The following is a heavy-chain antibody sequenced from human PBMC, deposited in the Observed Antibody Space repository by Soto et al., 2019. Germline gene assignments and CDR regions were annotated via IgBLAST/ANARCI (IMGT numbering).Heavy chain of an antibody. J-gene: IGHJ3*02. D-gene: IGHD3-3*01. CDR3: ARGGGVGVAGSAAFDM. CDR1: GYPVTAYY. Sequence: QLHLVQSGAVVKKPGASVTVSCSASGYPVTAYYMHWVRQAPGRGLEWMGGINPATGAAKDTQTFPGRVTMARDTAAMKVFMELGGLTAEDTAVFYWARGGGVGVAGSAAFDMWGQGTLVTVSS. V-gene: IGHV1-2*02. CDR2: INPATGAA.